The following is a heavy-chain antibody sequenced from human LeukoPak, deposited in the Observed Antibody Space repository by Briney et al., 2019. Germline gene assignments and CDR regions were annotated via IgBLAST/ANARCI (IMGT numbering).Heavy chain of an antibody. D-gene: IGHD1-7*01. J-gene: IGHJ4*02. CDR3: ADLGTSD. Sequence: PGGSLRLSCAVSGFSFSSQWMTWVRQAPGTGLEWVATINSDGSAKYLVDSVKGRFTISRDNAKNLVYLQMSNLRAEDTAVYYCADLGTSDCGQGTLVTVSS. V-gene: IGHV3-7*01. CDR1: GFSFSSQW. CDR2: INSDGSAK.